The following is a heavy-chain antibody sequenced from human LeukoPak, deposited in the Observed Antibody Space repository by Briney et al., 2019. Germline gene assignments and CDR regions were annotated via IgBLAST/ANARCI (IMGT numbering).Heavy chain of an antibody. Sequence: PGGSLRLSCAASGFSLSDYYMDWVRQAPGKGLEWVGRTRNKANSYTTESAASVKGRFTISRDDSKISLYLQMNSLKTEDTAVYYCARGQFGSGGYQNFDYWGQGTLVTVSS. J-gene: IGHJ4*02. V-gene: IGHV3-72*01. D-gene: IGHD6-19*01. CDR3: ARGQFGSGGYQNFDY. CDR2: TRNKANSYTT. CDR1: GFSLSDYY.